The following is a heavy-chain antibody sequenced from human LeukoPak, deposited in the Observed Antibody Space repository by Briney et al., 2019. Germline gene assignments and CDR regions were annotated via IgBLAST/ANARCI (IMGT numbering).Heavy chain of an antibody. CDR3: ARAGGDWSGGSCYRNYYYYYYMDV. Sequence: SVKVSCKASGGTFSSYAISWVRQAPGQGLEWMGGIIPIFGTANYAQKFQGRVTITADESTSTAYMELSSLRSEDTDVYYCARAGGDWSGGSCYRNYYYYYYMDVWGKGTTVTVSS. V-gene: IGHV1-69*13. D-gene: IGHD2-15*01. CDR2: IIPIFGTA. CDR1: GGTFSSYA. J-gene: IGHJ6*03.